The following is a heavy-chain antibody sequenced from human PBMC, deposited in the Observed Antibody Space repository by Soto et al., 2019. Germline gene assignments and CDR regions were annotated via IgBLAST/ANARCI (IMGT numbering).Heavy chain of an antibody. CDR2: ISYDGSNK. CDR1: GFTFSSYG. Sequence: QVQLVESGGGVVQPGRSLRLSCAASGFTFSSYGMHWVRQAPGKGLEWVAVISYDGSNKYYADSVKGRFTISRDNSKNALYLQMNSMRAEDTAVYYCAKAPLGYYDSSGAVDYWGQGTLVTVSS. D-gene: IGHD3-22*01. CDR3: AKAPLGYYDSSGAVDY. J-gene: IGHJ4*02. V-gene: IGHV3-30*18.